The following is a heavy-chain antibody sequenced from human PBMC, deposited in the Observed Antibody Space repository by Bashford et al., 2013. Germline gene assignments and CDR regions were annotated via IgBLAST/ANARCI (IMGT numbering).Heavy chain of an antibody. CDR2: ISSNGGST. J-gene: IGHJ4*02. V-gene: IGHV3-64*04. CDR3: ARSKAWGFGEPSEFDY. Sequence: GSLRLSCSASGFTFSSYAMHWVRQAPGKGLEYVSAISSNGGSTYYADSVKGRFTISRDNSKNTLYLQMNSLRAEDTAVYYCARSKAWGFGEPSEFDYWGQGTLVTVSS. D-gene: IGHD3-10*01. CDR1: GFTFSSYA.